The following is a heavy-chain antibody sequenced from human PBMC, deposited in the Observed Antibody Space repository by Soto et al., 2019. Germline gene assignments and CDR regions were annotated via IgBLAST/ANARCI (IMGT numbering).Heavy chain of an antibody. Sequence: QLQLQESGSGLVKPSQTLSLTCAVSGGSISSGGYSWSWIRQPPGKGLAWIGYTYHSGSTYYNPSLKSRVTISVDRSKHQFSLKLSSVTAADTAVYYCARAGGLGAVAADYWGQGTLVTVSS. CDR2: TYHSGST. D-gene: IGHD6-19*01. CDR1: GGSISSGGYS. V-gene: IGHV4-30-2*01. CDR3: ARAGGLGAVAADY. J-gene: IGHJ4*02.